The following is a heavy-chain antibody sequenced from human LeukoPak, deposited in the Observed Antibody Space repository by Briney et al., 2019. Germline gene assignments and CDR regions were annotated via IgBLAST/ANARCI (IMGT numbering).Heavy chain of an antibody. CDR1: GFTVSSNY. CDR2: IYSGGST. V-gene: IGHV3-53*01. D-gene: IGHD5-12*01. J-gene: IGHJ6*02. Sequence: PGGSLRLSCAASGFTVSSNYMSWVRQAPGKGLEWVSVIYSGGSTYYADSVKGRFTISRDNSKNTLYLQMNSLRAEDTAVYYCARDRIVATMSWYYYYGMDVWGQGTTVTVSS. CDR3: ARDRIVATMSWYYYYGMDV.